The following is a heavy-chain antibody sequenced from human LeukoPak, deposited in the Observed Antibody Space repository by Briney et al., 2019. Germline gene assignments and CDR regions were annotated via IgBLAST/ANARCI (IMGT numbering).Heavy chain of an antibody. CDR1: GYSFTSYC. CDR3: ARHSGAFVCSSTSCHLDY. Sequence: GESLQISCKGSGYSFTSYCIGWVRQMPGEGLEWRGIIYPGDSDTRYSPSFQGQVTISADKSISTAYLQWSSLKASDTAMYYCARHSGAFVCSSTSCHLDYWGQRTLVTVSS. J-gene: IGHJ4*02. CDR2: IYPGDSDT. D-gene: IGHD2-2*01. V-gene: IGHV5-51*01.